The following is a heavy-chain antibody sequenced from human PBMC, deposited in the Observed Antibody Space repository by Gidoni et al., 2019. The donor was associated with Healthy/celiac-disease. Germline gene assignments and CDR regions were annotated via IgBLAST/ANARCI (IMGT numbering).Heavy chain of an antibody. CDR3: ARDENGYSEY. D-gene: IGHD5-18*01. CDR2: INSSGSTI. V-gene: IGHV3-11*01. Sequence: QAQLVESGGGLVKPGASLRLSGAASGFTFSYYYMSWIRQAPGKGLGWVSYINSSGSTIYYADSVKGRFTISRDNAKNSLYLQMNSLRAEDTAVYYCARDENGYSEYWGQGTLVTVSS. CDR1: GFTFSYYY. J-gene: IGHJ4*02.